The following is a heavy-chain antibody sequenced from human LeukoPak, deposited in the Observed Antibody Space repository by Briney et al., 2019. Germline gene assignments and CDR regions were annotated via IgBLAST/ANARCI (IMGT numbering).Heavy chain of an antibody. CDR2: IYYSGST. Sequence: PSETLSLTCTVSGGSISSSSYYWGWIRQPPGKGLEWIGSIYYSGSTYYNPSLKSRVTISVDTSKNQFSLKLSSVTAADTAVYYCARRRDIVVVPAAIAAFDIWGQGTMVTVSS. CDR1: GGSISSSSYY. D-gene: IGHD2-2*01. V-gene: IGHV4-39*07. J-gene: IGHJ3*02. CDR3: ARRRDIVVVPAAIAAFDI.